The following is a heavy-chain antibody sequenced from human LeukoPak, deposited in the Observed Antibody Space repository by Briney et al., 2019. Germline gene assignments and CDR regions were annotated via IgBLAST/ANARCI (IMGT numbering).Heavy chain of an antibody. J-gene: IGHJ4*02. CDR1: GFTFTSYG. CDR3: AKERYRNGEIFDY. Sequence: QSGTSLRLSCAASGFTFTSYGMHWVRQAPGKGLEWVALITYDGYYKYYSDSVKGRFTISSDTSKNTLYLQMNSLRAEDTAVYYCAKERYRNGEIFDYWGQGTLVTVSS. CDR2: ITYDGYYK. V-gene: IGHV3-30*18. D-gene: IGHD5-18*01.